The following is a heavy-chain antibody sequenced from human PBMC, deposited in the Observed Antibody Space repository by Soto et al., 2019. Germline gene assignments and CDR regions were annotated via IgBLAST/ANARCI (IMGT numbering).Heavy chain of an antibody. CDR2: IFYSGST. D-gene: IGHD2-8*01. CDR3: ACIFTEGYRYSVLYYYING. CDR1: GGSISSSSYY. V-gene: IGHV4-39*01. J-gene: IGHJ6*02. Sequence: AETLYLTCTVSGGSISSSSYYWGWLRPPPGKGLEWIGSIFYSGSTYYTPSLKSRVTISVDTSQNQFSLKLTSETAADTAVYYCACIFTEGYRYSVLYYYINGRGQVNTVSVCS.